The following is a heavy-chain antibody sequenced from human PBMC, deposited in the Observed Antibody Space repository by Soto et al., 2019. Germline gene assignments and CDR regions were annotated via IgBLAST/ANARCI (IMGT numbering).Heavy chain of an antibody. V-gene: IGHV3-23*01. CDR1: GFAFSTYA. CDR3: AKDSNKYSSSLRGRYFDY. J-gene: IGHJ4*02. D-gene: IGHD4-4*01. Sequence: EVQLMESGGALEHPGGSLRLSCAASGFAFSTYAMTWVRQAPGKGLEWVSVISGSGGSSYYAASVKGRFTISRDNSKNTLLLQMNSLGAEDTAVYYCAKDSNKYSSSLRGRYFDYWGQGIGVTVSS. CDR2: ISGSGGSS.